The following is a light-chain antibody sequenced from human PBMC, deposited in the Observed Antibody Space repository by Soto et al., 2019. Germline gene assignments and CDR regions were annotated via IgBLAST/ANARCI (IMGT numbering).Light chain of an antibody. Sequence: QSVLTQPAFVSGSPGQSITISCTGASSDVGGFDHVSWYQQHPGKVPRLLIYDVSSRPSGVSDRFSGSKSGNTASLTISGLQAEDEADYYCNSFTTTNTYVFGTGTKVTVL. J-gene: IGLJ1*01. CDR1: SSDVGGFDH. V-gene: IGLV2-14*03. CDR3: NSFTTTNTYV. CDR2: DVS.